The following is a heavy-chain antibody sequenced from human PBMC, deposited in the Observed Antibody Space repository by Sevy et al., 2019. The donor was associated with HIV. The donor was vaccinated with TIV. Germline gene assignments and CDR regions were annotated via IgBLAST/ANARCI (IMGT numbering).Heavy chain of an antibody. Sequence: GGSLRLSCAASAFTFSSYAMSWVRQAPGKGLEWVSAISGSGGSTYYADSVKGRFTISRDNSKNTLYLQMNSLRAEDTAVYYCAKVPVLRFLEWLMDYYYYGMDVWGQGTTVTVSS. J-gene: IGHJ6*02. D-gene: IGHD3-3*01. CDR3: AKVPVLRFLEWLMDYYYYGMDV. V-gene: IGHV3-23*01. CDR1: AFTFSSYA. CDR2: ISGSGGST.